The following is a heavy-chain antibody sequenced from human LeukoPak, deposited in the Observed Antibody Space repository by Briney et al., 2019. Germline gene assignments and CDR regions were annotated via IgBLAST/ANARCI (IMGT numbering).Heavy chain of an antibody. D-gene: IGHD3-10*01. Sequence: GRSLRLSCAASGFTFSSYGMHWVRQAPGKGLEWVAVISYDGSNKYYADSVKGRFTISRDNSKNTLYLQVNSLRAEDTAVYYCAKDPTIYGSGSPWYFDYWGQGTLVTVSS. V-gene: IGHV3-30*18. CDR3: AKDPTIYGSGSPWYFDY. J-gene: IGHJ4*02. CDR1: GFTFSSYG. CDR2: ISYDGSNK.